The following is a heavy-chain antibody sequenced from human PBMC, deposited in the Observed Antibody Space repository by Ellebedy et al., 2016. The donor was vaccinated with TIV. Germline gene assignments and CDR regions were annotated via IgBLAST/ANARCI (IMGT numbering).Heavy chain of an antibody. V-gene: IGHV1-18*04. D-gene: IGHD1-26*01. CDR3: AREVGATIDWYFDL. Sequence: ASVKVSXXASGYTFTSYGISWVRQAPGQGLEWMGWISAYNGNTNYAQKLQGRVTMTTDTSTSTAYMELRSLRSDDTAVYYCAREVGATIDWYFDLWGRGTLVTVSS. CDR1: GYTFTSYG. CDR2: ISAYNGNT. J-gene: IGHJ2*01.